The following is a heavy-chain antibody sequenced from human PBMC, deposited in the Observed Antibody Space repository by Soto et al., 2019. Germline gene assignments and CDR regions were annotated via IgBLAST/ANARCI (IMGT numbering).Heavy chain of an antibody. CDR1: GFTFSSYA. D-gene: IGHD5-12*01. CDR3: AALERGWLRPRDYFDY. V-gene: IGHV3-23*01. CDR2: ISGSGGST. J-gene: IGHJ4*02. Sequence: GGSLRLSCAASGFTFSSYAMSWVRQAPGKGLEWVSAISGSGGSTYYADSVKGRFTISRDNSKNTLYLQMNSLRAEDTAVYYCAALERGWLRPRDYFDYWGQGTLVTVSS.